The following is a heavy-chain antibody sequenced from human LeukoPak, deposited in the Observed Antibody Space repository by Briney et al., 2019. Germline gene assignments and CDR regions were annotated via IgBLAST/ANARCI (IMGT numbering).Heavy chain of an antibody. Sequence: GGSLRLSCAASGFTFSSYSMNWVRQAPGKGLEWVSSISSSSSYIYYADSVKGRFTISRDNAKNSLYLQMNSLRAEDTAVYYCARMTHDFWSGYRVGVEVKFDYWGQGTLVTVSS. CDR1: GFTFSSYS. CDR3: ARMTHDFWSGYRVGVEVKFDY. CDR2: ISSSSSYI. V-gene: IGHV3-21*01. J-gene: IGHJ4*02. D-gene: IGHD3-3*01.